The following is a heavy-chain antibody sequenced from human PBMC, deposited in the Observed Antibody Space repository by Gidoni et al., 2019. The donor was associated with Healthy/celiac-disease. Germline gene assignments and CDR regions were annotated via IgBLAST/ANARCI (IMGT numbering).Heavy chain of an antibody. D-gene: IGHD3-3*01. V-gene: IGHV3-30-3*01. J-gene: IGHJ4*02. CDR1: GFTFSSYA. Sequence: QVQLVESGGGVVQPGRSLRLSCAASGFTFSSYAMHWVRQAPGKGLEWVAVISYDGSNKYYADSVKGRFTTSRDNSKNTLYLQMNSLRAEDTAVYYCARVSTIFGVVIYDYFDYWGQGTLVTVSS. CDR2: ISYDGSNK. CDR3: ARVSTIFGVVIYDYFDY.